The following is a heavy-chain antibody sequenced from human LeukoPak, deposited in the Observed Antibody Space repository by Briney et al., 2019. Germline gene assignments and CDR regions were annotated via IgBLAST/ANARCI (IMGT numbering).Heavy chain of an antibody. CDR3: AKDRGYCSSTSCRRDYYYYGMDV. D-gene: IGHD2-2*01. J-gene: IGHJ6*02. CDR1: GFTFSSYG. V-gene: IGHV3-30*18. Sequence: PGGSLRLSCAASGFTFSSYGMHWVRQAPGKGLEWVAVISYDGSNKYYADSVKGRFTISRDNSKNTPYLQMNSLGAEDTAVYYCAKDRGYCSSTSCRRDYYYYGMDVWGQGTTVTVSS. CDR2: ISYDGSNK.